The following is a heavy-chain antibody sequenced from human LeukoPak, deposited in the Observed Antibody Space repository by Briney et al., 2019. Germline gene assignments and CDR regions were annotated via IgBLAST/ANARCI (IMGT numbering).Heavy chain of an antibody. CDR2: TYYTSKWNT. Sequence: SQTLSLTCAISGDSVSTCGVAWIWVRQSPSRGLEWLGRTYYTSKWNTDYAVSAKSRIVVNPDTSKNQFSLQLNSVTSEDTAVYYCARGRASAFDVWGQGTMVTVSS. CDR3: ARGRASAFDV. CDR1: GDSVSTCGVA. J-gene: IGHJ3*01. V-gene: IGHV6-1*01. D-gene: IGHD6-25*01.